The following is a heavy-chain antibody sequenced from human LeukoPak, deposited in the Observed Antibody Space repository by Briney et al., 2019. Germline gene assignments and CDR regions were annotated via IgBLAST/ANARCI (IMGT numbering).Heavy chain of an antibody. J-gene: IGHJ4*02. CDR3: GRAGFDY. V-gene: IGHV5-51*01. D-gene: IGHD1-14*01. CDR1: GYSFTNYW. Sequence: GESLKISCKTSGYSFTNYWIGWVRQMPGTGLEWMGIIYPSDSNTIYSPSFQGQVTISVDKSINAAYLQLSSLEASDSAIYYCGRAGFDYWGQGTLVTVSS. CDR2: IYPSDSNT.